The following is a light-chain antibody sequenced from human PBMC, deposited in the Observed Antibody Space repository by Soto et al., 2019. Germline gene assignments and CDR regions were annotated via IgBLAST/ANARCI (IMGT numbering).Light chain of an antibody. CDR2: GVT. CDR3: SSYAGSSTWV. Sequence: QSVLTQPPSGSGSLGQSVTIPCTGTSSDVGAYDYVSWYQQHPGKAPKLVIYGVTERPSGVPDRFSGSKSGNTASLTVSGLQSEDEADYYCSSYAGSSTWVFGGGTKLTVL. V-gene: IGLV2-8*01. CDR1: SSDVGAYDY. J-gene: IGLJ3*02.